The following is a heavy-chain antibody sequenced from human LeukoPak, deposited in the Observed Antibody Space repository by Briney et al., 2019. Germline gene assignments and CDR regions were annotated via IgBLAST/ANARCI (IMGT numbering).Heavy chain of an antibody. CDR2: ITFSSSII. V-gene: IGHV3-48*01. Sequence: GGSLRLSCAASGFTFSSYGMHWVRQAPGKGLEWVSYITFSSSIIYYADSVKGRFTISRDNAKNSLYLQMNSLRAEDTAVYYCARVSPNTVTTLQYFDYWGQGTLVTVSS. D-gene: IGHD4-17*01. CDR3: ARVSPNTVTTLQYFDY. CDR1: GFTFSSYG. J-gene: IGHJ4*02.